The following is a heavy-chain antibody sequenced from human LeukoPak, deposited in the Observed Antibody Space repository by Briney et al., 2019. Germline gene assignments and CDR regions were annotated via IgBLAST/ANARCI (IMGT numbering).Heavy chain of an antibody. Sequence: PGGSLRLSCAASGFTFSSYGMHWVRQAPGKGLEWLAVIWYDGSNKYYADSVKGRFTISRDNSKNTLYLQMNSLRAEDTAVYYCARSTEVAGTSDYWGQGTLVTVSS. CDR3: ARSTEVAGTSDY. J-gene: IGHJ4*02. V-gene: IGHV3-33*01. D-gene: IGHD6-19*01. CDR2: IWYDGSNK. CDR1: GFTFSSYG.